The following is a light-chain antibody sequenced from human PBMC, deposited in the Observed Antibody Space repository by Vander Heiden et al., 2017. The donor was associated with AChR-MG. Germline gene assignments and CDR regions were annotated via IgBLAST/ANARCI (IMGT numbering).Light chain of an antibody. CDR1: RRDVGGYNY. CDR2: EVS. V-gene: IGLV2-8*01. CDR3: SSDAGSNNLV. Sequence: QSARTQPPSASGSPGQSVPIPCPGTRRDVGGYNYAPRYQQHAGKAPRLMIYEVSKRPSGVPDRFPGSKSSSTASLTGTGLQAEEEADYYGSSDAGSNNLVFGGGTKLTVL. J-gene: IGLJ2*01.